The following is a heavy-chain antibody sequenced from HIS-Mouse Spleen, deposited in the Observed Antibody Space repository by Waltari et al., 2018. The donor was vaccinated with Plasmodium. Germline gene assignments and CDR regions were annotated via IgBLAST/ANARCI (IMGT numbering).Heavy chain of an antibody. CDR2: IKQDGSVK. D-gene: IGHD6-13*01. J-gene: IGHJ2*01. V-gene: IGHV3-7*01. CDR3: ASSWYWYFDL. CDR1: GFTFSSYW. Sequence: EVQLVESGGGLVQPGGSLRLSCAASGFTFSSYWLGWVRQDPWKGLEWVANIKQDGSVKYYVDSVKARFTISRDNAKNALYLQMNGLRAEDTAVYYCASSWYWYFDLWGRGTLVTVSS.